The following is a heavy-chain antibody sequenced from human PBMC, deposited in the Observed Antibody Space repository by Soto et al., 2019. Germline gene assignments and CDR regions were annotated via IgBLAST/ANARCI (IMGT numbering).Heavy chain of an antibody. V-gene: IGHV3-48*01. CDR2: ISSSSSTI. CDR1: GFTFSIYS. J-gene: IGHJ4*02. D-gene: IGHD5-18*01. CDR3: ARDYSSYGPFDY. Sequence: GSLRLSCAASGFTFSIYSRNWVRQTPGKGLEWVSYISSSSSTIYYADSVKGRFTISRDNAKNSLYLQMNSLRAEDTAVYYCARDYSSYGPFDYWGQGTLVTVS.